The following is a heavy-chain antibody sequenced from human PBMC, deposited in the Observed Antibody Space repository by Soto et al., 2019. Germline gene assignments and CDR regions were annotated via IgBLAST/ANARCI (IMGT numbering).Heavy chain of an antibody. V-gene: IGHV3-23*01. CDR3: AKRLFAVVVVGGYDV. CDR1: GITSSSYA. J-gene: IGHJ3*01. D-gene: IGHD3-3*01. Sequence: GGSLRLSCVASGITSSSYAMGWVRQAPGRGLERVSGISGNGGSSYYAGAVKGRFTISRDNSKNTLYLQMNNLTVEDTAVYYCAKRLFAVVVVGGYDVWGQGTKVTVSS. CDR2: ISGNGGSS.